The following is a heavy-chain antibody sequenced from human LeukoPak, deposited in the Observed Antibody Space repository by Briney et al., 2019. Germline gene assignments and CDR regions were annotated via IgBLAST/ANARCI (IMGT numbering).Heavy chain of an antibody. CDR3: ASPRGFSYGYFDN. Sequence: LETLSLTCTVSGGSISSSNAYWGWIRQPPGKGLEWIGSIYYSKNTYYNPSLKSRVTISADTSKNQFSLTLGSVSATDTAVYYCASPRGFSYGYFDNWGQGTLVTVSS. D-gene: IGHD5-18*01. CDR1: GGSISSSNAY. V-gene: IGHV4-39*01. CDR2: IYYSKNT. J-gene: IGHJ4*02.